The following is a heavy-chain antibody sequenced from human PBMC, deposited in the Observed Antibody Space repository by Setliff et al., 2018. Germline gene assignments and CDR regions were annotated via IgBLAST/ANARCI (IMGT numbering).Heavy chain of an antibody. D-gene: IGHD3-10*01. Sequence: GASVKVSCKASGYSFIDYYIHWVRQAPGQGPEWMGRVNPKNGGILYSQKFEGRVSMTGDRTISAAYMDLRSLTFDDTAVYYCARPRSNYNRGAFSIWGQGTMVTVSS. CDR3: ARPRSNYNRGAFSI. J-gene: IGHJ3*02. CDR2: VNPKNGGI. V-gene: IGHV1-2*06. CDR1: GYSFIDYY.